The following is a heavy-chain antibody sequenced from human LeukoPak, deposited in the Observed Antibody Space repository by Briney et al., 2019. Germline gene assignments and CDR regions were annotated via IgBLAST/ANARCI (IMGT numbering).Heavy chain of an antibody. CDR2: INSDGSST. J-gene: IGHJ6*02. CDR1: GFTFSSYW. CDR3: AKTGIWSGYYYYYGMDV. Sequence: GGSLRLSCAASGFTFSSYWMHWVRQAPGKGLVWVSRINSDGSSTSYADSVKGRFTISRDNSKNTLYLQMNSLRAEDTAVYYCAKTGIWSGYYYYYGMDVWGQGTTVTVSS. D-gene: IGHD3-3*01. V-gene: IGHV3-74*01.